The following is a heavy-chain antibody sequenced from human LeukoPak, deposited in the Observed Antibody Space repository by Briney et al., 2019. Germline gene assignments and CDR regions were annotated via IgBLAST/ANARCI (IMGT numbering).Heavy chain of an antibody. CDR1: GGTFSSYA. CDR3: ARVRRLERRKALYYLDY. V-gene: IGHV1-69*13. CDR2: IIPIFGTA. Sequence: ASVKVSCKASGGTFSSYAISWVRQAPGQGLEWMGGIIPIFGTANYAQKFQGRVTITADESTSTAYMELSSLRSEDTAVYYCARVRRLERRKALYYLDYWGQGTLVTVSS. J-gene: IGHJ4*02. D-gene: IGHD1-1*01.